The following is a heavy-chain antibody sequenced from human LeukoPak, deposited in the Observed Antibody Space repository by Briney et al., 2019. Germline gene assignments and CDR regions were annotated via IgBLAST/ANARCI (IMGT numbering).Heavy chain of an antibody. CDR1: GVSISGYY. D-gene: IGHD1-26*01. Sequence: SETLSLTCTVSGVSISGYYWSWIRQPPGKGLEWIGYILYSGSTNYNPSLKSRVTISVDTSKNQFSLKLSSVTAADTAVYYCARGEWDLLFDYWGQGTLVTVSS. V-gene: IGHV4-59*01. CDR2: ILYSGST. J-gene: IGHJ4*02. CDR3: ARGEWDLLFDY.